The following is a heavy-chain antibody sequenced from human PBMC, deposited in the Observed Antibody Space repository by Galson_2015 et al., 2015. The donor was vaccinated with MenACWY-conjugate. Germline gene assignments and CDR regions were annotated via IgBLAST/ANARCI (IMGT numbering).Heavy chain of an antibody. CDR2: IIPILGIA. V-gene: IGHV1-69*04. CDR1: GGTFSSYA. J-gene: IGHJ1*01. D-gene: IGHD3-22*01. Sequence: SVKVSCKASGGTFSSYAISWVRQAPGQGLEWMGRIIPILGIANYAQKFQGRVTITADKSTSTAYMELSSLRSEDTAVYYCARDRGATYYYDSSGYYYFQHWGQGTLVTVSS. CDR3: ARDRGATYYYDSSGYYYFQH.